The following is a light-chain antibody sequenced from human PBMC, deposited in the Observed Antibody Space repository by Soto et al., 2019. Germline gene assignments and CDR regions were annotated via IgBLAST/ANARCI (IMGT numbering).Light chain of an antibody. V-gene: IGKV1-5*01. J-gene: IGKJ1*01. CDR2: DAS. Sequence: IQMTQSPSTPSSSLGDRVTITCRASQSISSWLAWYQQKPGEAPKLLIYDASALPRGVPSRFSGSGSGTKCTLTIASLQTDDGATYYCQQYETFSGTFGPGTKVDIK. CDR3: QQYETFSGT. CDR1: QSISSW.